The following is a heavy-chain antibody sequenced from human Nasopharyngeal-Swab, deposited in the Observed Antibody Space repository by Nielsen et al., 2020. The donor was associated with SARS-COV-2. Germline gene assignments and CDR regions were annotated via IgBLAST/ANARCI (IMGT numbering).Heavy chain of an antibody. V-gene: IGHV7-4-1*02. J-gene: IGHJ3*02. CDR1: GYTFTNYA. Sequence: ASVKVSCKASGYTFTNYAMNWVRQAPGQGLEWMGWINTKTGDPTYAQGFTGRFVFSLDTSVSTAYLQISTLKAEDTAVYYCARDNGLEYSSSSAAFDIWGQGTMVTVSS. D-gene: IGHD6-6*01. CDR3: ARDNGLEYSSSSAAFDI. CDR2: INTKTGDP.